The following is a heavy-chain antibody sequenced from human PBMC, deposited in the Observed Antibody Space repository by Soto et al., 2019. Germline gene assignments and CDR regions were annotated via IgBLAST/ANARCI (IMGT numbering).Heavy chain of an antibody. Sequence: PGGSLRLSCAASGFTFSSYAMHWVRQAPGKGLEWVAVISYDGSNKYYADSVKGRFTISRDNSKNTLYLQMNSLRAEDTAVYYCASGRGRYFYYGMDVWGQGTTVTVSS. J-gene: IGHJ6*02. D-gene: IGHD1-26*01. V-gene: IGHV3-30-3*01. CDR2: ISYDGSNK. CDR3: ASGRGRYFYYGMDV. CDR1: GFTFSSYA.